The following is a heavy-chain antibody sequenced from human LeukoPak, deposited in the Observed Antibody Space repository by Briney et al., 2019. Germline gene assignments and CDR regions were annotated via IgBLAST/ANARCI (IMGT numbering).Heavy chain of an antibody. CDR3: ARGDNWKRQIGY. D-gene: IGHD1-1*01. J-gene: IGHJ4*02. V-gene: IGHV4-34*01. CDR1: GGSFSGYY. CDR2: INHSGST. Sequence: PSETLSLTCAVYGGSFSGYYWSWIRQPPGKGLEWIGEINHSGSTNYNPSLKSRVTISVDTSKNQFSLKLSSVTAADTAVYYCARGDNWKRQIGYWGQGTLVTVPS.